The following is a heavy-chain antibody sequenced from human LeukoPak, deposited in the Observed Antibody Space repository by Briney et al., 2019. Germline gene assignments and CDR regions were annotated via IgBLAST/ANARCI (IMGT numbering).Heavy chain of an antibody. J-gene: IGHJ4*02. D-gene: IGHD3-16*02. CDR1: GYSISSGYY. CDR3: ARDHPMITFGGVIVTTYFDY. V-gene: IGHV4-38-2*02. CDR2: IYYSGST. Sequence: SETLSLTCTVSGYSISSGYYWGWIRQPPGKGLEWIGSIYYSGSTYYNPSLKSRVTISVDTSKNQFSLKLSSVTAADTAVYYCARDHPMITFGGVIVTTYFDYWGQGTLVTVSS.